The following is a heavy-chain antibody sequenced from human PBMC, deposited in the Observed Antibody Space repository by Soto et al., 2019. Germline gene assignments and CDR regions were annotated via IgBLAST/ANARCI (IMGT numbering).Heavy chain of an antibody. Sequence: QVQLQESGPGLVKPSETLSLTCTVSGGSISSYYWSWIRQPPGQGLEWIGYIYYSGSTNYNPSLMSRVAISVDTSKNQFSLKLSSVTAADTAVYYCARRWGGTFDYWGQGTLVTVSS. CDR1: GGSISSYY. V-gene: IGHV4-59*01. CDR2: IYYSGST. D-gene: IGHD2-21*01. CDR3: ARRWGGTFDY. J-gene: IGHJ4*02.